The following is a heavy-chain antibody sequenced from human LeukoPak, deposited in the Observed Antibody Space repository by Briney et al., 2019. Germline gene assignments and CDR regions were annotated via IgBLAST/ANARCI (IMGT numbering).Heavy chain of an antibody. Sequence: PGGSQRLPCAASGFTVSSNYMSWVRQAPGKGLEWVSVIYSGGSTYYADSVKGRFTISRDNSKNTLYLQMNSLRAEDTAVYYCARDGFSSGYPYDAFDLGCQGTMATVSS. CDR3: ARDGFSSGYPYDAFDL. CDR2: IYSGGST. J-gene: IGHJ3*01. V-gene: IGHV3-53*01. CDR1: GFTVSSNY. D-gene: IGHD3-22*01.